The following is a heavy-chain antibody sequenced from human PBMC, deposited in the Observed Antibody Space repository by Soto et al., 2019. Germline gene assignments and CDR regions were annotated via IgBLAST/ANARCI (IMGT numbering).Heavy chain of an antibody. Sequence: PSETLSLTCAVYGGSGGSFSGYCWSWIRQPPGKGLEWIGEINHSGSTNYNPSLKSRVTISVDTSKNQFSLKLSSVTAADTAVYYCARGPNRVVTAKTLDYWGQGTLVTVSS. D-gene: IGHD2-21*02. CDR1: GGSGGSFSGYC. V-gene: IGHV4-34*01. CDR3: ARGPNRVVTAKTLDY. J-gene: IGHJ4*02. CDR2: INHSGST.